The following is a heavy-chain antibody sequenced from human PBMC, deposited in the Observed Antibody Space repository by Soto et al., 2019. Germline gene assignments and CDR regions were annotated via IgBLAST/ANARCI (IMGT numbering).Heavy chain of an antibody. CDR3: VRGGGSFDY. J-gene: IGHJ4*02. Sequence: GGSLRLACVASGFTFTSYAMHWVRQAPGKGLVWLASKSHDGKNEYYADFVKGRFTISRDNSKNTLSLEMNNLRAEDTAVYHCVRGGGSFDYWGQGTLVTVSS. CDR1: GFTFTSYA. V-gene: IGHV3-30*04. D-gene: IGHD1-26*01. CDR2: KSHDGKNE.